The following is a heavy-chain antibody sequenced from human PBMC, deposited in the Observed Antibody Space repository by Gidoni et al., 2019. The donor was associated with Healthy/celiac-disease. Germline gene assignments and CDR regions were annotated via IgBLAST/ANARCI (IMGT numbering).Heavy chain of an antibody. J-gene: IGHJ3*02. Sequence: QLQLQESGPGLVKPSETLSLTCTVSGGSISSSSYYWGWIRQPPGKGLEWIGSIYYSGSTYYNPSLKSRVTISVDTSKNQFSLKLSSVTAADTAVYYCASATQPVAGLDIWGQGTMVTVSS. D-gene: IGHD6-19*01. V-gene: IGHV4-39*01. CDR3: ASATQPVAGLDI. CDR2: IYYSGST. CDR1: GGSISSSSYY.